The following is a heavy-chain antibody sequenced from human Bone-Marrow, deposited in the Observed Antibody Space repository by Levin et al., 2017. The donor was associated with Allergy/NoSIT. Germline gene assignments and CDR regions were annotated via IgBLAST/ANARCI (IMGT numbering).Heavy chain of an antibody. V-gene: IGHV3-74*01. J-gene: IGHJ6*02. CDR3: AREEVGAEGYGMDV. D-gene: IGHD1-26*01. Sequence: PGGSLRLSCVASGFTFRSYWMHWVRQAPGKGLVWVSRINSDGSGRSYADSVKGRFIISRDNAENTLYVQMNSLRVEDTAVYYCAREEVGAEGYGMDVWGQGTTVTVSS. CDR1: GFTFRSYW. CDR2: INSDGSGR.